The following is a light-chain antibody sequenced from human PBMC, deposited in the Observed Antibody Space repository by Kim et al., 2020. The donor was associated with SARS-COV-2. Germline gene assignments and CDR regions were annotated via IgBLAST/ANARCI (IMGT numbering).Light chain of an antibody. CDR1: NSNIGSNA. Sequence: QRVTISCSGSNSNIGSNAVNWYQQLPGTAPKLLIYTNNERPSGVPDRFSGSKSGTSASLVITGLQSEDEANYYCAAWDDSLNGHLVFGGGAKLTVL. CDR3: AAWDDSLNGHLV. CDR2: TNN. J-gene: IGLJ2*01. V-gene: IGLV1-44*01.